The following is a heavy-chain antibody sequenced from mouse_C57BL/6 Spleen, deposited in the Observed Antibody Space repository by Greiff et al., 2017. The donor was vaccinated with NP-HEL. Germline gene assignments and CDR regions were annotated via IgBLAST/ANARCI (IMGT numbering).Heavy chain of an antibody. CDR3: ARDGTTTVDYFDY. V-gene: IGHV1-55*01. CDR2: IYPGSGST. CDR1: GYTFTSYW. J-gene: IGHJ2*01. D-gene: IGHD1-1*01. Sequence: QVQLQHPGAELVKPGASVKMSCKASGYTFTSYWITWVKQRPGQGLEWIGDIYPGSGSTNYNEKFKSKATLTVDTSSSTAYMQLSSLTSEDSAVYYCARDGTTTVDYFDYWGQGTTLTVSS.